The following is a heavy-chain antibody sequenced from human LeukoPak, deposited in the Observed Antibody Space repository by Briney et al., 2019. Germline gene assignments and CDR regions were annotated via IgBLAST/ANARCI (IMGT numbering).Heavy chain of an antibody. D-gene: IGHD1/OR15-1a*01. Sequence: GGSLRLSCAASGFTFSGYWMSWVRQAPGQGLGWVANINQDAGDKYYVDSVKGRFTISRDNVNHSLYLQMNSLRAEDTAVYYCAKQRGQGYYFDYWGQGTLVTVSS. J-gene: IGHJ4*02. CDR2: INQDAGDK. V-gene: IGHV3-7*01. CDR1: GFTFSGYW. CDR3: AKQRGQGYYFDY.